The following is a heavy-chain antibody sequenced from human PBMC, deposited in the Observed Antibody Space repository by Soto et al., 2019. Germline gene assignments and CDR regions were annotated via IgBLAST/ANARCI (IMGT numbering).Heavy chain of an antibody. CDR3: ASQYSSSPRSNYYYGMDV. V-gene: IGHV5-10-1*01. J-gene: IGHJ6*02. CDR2: IDLSDSYT. CDR1: GYSFTSYW. Sequence: PGESLKISCKGSGYSFTSYWISWVRQLTGKGLEWMGRIDLSDSYTNYSPSFQGHVTISADKSISTAYLQWSSLKASDTAMYYCASQYSSSPRSNYYYGMDVWGQGTTVTVSS. D-gene: IGHD6-6*01.